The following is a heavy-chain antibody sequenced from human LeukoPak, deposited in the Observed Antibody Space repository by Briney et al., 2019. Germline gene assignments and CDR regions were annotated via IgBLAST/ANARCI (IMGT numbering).Heavy chain of an antibody. CDR3: ARGLYFYSGSGQHRLDY. J-gene: IGHJ4*02. D-gene: IGHD3-10*01. CDR1: GGSISSYY. V-gene: IGHV4-4*07. CDR2: IYTSGST. Sequence: PSETLSLTCTVSGGSISSYYWSRIRQPAGKGLEWIGRIYTSGSTNYNPSLKSRVAMSVDTSKNQFSLKMRSVTAADTAVYYCARGLYFYSGSGQHRLDYWGQGILVTVSS.